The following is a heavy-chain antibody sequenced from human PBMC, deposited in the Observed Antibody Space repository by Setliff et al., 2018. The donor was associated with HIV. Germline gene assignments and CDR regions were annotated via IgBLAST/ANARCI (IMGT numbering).Heavy chain of an antibody. CDR2: ISYDGTNT. Sequence: PGGSLRLSCAASGFTFRRWGXHWVRQAPGKGLDWVSLISYDGTNTYYADSVKGRFTISRDNSKNTLYLKMDSLRGDDTAVYYFAKDFFTGGFDPWGQGTLVTVSS. CDR1: GFTFRRWG. D-gene: IGHD1-1*01. CDR3: AKDFFTGGFDP. J-gene: IGHJ5*02. V-gene: IGHV3-30*18.